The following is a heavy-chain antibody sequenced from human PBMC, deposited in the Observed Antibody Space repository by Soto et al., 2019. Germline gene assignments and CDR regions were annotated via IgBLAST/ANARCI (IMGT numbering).Heavy chain of an antibody. J-gene: IGHJ6*03. Sequence: ASVKVSCKASGYTYTDYYLHWVSQAKGQGLEWMGWINPNSGGTNSAQKFQGWVTMTRDTSISTAYMELSRLKSDDTAVYYCAREAVAAAIKEAYYYYYYMDVWGKGTTVTVSS. CDR2: INPNSGGT. V-gene: IGHV1-2*04. CDR1: GYTYTDYY. CDR3: AREAVAAAIKEAYYYYYYMDV. D-gene: IGHD6-13*01.